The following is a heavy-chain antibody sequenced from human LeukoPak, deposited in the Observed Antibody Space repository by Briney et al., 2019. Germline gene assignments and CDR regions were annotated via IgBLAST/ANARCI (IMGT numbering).Heavy chain of an antibody. Sequence: SLKVSCKPAGGTFSRYAISWVRQAPGQGLEWMGGFIPTFGTANYAQKFQGRVTITADKSTSTAYMEPSSLRSEDTAVYYCARDLTTVTGNRGDIWGQGTMVTVSS. D-gene: IGHD4-17*01. CDR3: ARDLTTVTGNRGDI. CDR1: GGTFSRYA. CDR2: FIPTFGTA. J-gene: IGHJ3*02. V-gene: IGHV1-69*06.